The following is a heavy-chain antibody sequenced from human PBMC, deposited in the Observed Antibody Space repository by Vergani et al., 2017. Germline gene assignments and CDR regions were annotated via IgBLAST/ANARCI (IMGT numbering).Heavy chain of an antibody. V-gene: IGHV4-39*01. D-gene: IGHD6-6*01. Sequence: QLQLQESGPGLVKPSETLSLTCTVSGGSISSSSYYWGWIRQPPGKGLEWIGSIYYSGSTYYNPSLKSRVTISVDTSKNQFSLKLSSVTAADTAVYYCANVRQLDLYYYYYGMDVWGQGTTVTVSS. CDR3: ANVRQLDLYYYYYGMDV. J-gene: IGHJ6*02. CDR2: IYYSGST. CDR1: GGSISSSSYY.